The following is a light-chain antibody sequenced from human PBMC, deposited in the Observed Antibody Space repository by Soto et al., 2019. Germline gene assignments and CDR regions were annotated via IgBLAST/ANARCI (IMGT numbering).Light chain of an antibody. CDR1: QSVGSY. V-gene: IGKV3-11*01. J-gene: IGKJ4*01. Sequence: EIVLTQSPATLSLSPGERATLSCRASQSVGSYLAWYQQKPGQAPRLLIYDASNRATGIPGRFSGSGSGTDFTLTISSLEPEDFAVYYCQQRSNWPPLTFGGGTKVEIK. CDR3: QQRSNWPPLT. CDR2: DAS.